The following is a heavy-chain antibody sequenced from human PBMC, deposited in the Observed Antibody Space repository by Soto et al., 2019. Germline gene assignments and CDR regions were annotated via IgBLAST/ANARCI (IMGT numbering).Heavy chain of an antibody. V-gene: IGHV1-18*01. CDR3: AREAAVMAAAGPDY. J-gene: IGHJ4*02. Sequence: QVQLVQSGAEVKKPGASVKVSCKASGYTFSTYGISWVRQAPGQGLEWMGWISAYNGDTETNYAQKFQGRVTMTTDTSTRAAYMELRNLRSDDTAVYYCAREAAVMAAAGPDYWGQGTRVTVSS. CDR2: ISAYNGDTET. D-gene: IGHD6-13*01. CDR1: GYTFSTYG.